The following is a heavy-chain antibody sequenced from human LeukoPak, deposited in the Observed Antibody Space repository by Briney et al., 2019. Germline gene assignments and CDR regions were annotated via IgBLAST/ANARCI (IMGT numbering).Heavy chain of an antibody. Sequence: SCKASGGTFSSYGMHWVRQAPGKGLEWVAVISYDGSNKYYADSVKGRFTISRDNSKNTLYLQMNSLRAEDTAVYYCAEGNYYFDYWGQGTLVTVSS. CDR3: AEGNYYFDY. V-gene: IGHV3-30*18. CDR2: ISYDGSNK. CDR1: GGTFSSYG. J-gene: IGHJ4*02.